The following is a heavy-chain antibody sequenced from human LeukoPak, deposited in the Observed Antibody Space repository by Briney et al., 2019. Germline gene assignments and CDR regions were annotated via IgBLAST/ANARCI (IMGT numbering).Heavy chain of an antibody. CDR3: ARPRLSTGEGYYDGMDV. Sequence: GGSLRLSCAASGFTFSSYSMNWVRQAPGKGLEWVSSISSSSSYIYYADSVKGRFTISRDNAKNSVYLQMNSLRAEDTAVYYCARPRLSTGEGYYDGMDVWGQGTTVTVSS. CDR2: ISSSSSYI. V-gene: IGHV3-21*01. CDR1: GFTFSSYS. J-gene: IGHJ6*02. D-gene: IGHD3-16*01.